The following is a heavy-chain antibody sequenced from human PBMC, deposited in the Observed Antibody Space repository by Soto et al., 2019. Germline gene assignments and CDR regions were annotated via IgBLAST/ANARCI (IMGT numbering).Heavy chain of an antibody. CDR3: VRRHTTTVTAMGY. D-gene: IGHD4-17*01. V-gene: IGHV3-30-3*01. Sequence: QVQLAESGGGVVQPGRSLRLSCKGSGFTFSSYAIQWVRQAPGKGLEWVAAISDDGTNKHTTESVKGRFTISRDNSKNTVYLQVNSLRVEDTSVYYFVRRHTTTVTAMGYWGQGPPVTVSS. CDR1: GFTFSSYA. J-gene: IGHJ4*02. CDR2: ISDDGTNK.